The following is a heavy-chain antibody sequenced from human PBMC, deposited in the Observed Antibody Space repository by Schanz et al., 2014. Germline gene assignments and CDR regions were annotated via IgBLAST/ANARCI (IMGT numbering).Heavy chain of an antibody. CDR1: GFTFSNCD. D-gene: IGHD1-26*01. J-gene: IGHJ4*02. CDR2: IDGRGITT. CDR3: AREVGGSFGQHY. Sequence: EVHLEESGGGLVQPGGSQRLSCAVSGFTFSNCDMTWVRQAPGKGLEWVAIIDGRGITTFYADSVKGRFTISRDNAKNTVYLQMNSLRDDDTAVYYCAREVGGSFGQHYWGQGALVTVSS. V-gene: IGHV3-23*04.